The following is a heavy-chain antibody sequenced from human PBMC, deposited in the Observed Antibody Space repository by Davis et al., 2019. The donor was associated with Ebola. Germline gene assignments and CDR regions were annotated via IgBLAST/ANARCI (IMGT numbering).Heavy chain of an antibody. J-gene: IGHJ5*02. D-gene: IGHD2-15*01. CDR1: GGSISTYY. Sequence: SETLSLTCTVSGGSISTYYWSWIRQPPGKGLEWIGYTYYSGSTNYNPSLKSRVTIPLDTSKNQSSLKLSSVTAADTAVYYCARDRRYCSGGSCYGGWFDPWGQGTLVTVSS. V-gene: IGHV4-59*01. CDR2: TYYSGST. CDR3: ARDRRYCSGGSCYGGWFDP.